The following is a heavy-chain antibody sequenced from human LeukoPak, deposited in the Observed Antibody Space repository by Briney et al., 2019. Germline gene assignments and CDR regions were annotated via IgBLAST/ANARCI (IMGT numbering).Heavy chain of an antibody. D-gene: IGHD3-22*01. V-gene: IGHV3-30*18. J-gene: IGHJ6*02. CDR3: AKEDGRITMIVVVTHYGMDV. Sequence: GGSLRLSCAASGFTFSSYGMHWVRQAPGKGLEWVAVISYDGSNKYYADSVKGRFTISRDNSKNTLYLQMNSLRAEDTAVYYCAKEDGRITMIVVVTHYGMDVWGQGTTVTVSS. CDR1: GFTFSSYG. CDR2: ISYDGSNK.